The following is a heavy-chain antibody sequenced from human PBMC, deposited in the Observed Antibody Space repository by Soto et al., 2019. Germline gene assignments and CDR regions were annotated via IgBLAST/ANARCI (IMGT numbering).Heavy chain of an antibody. V-gene: IGHV3-11*06. J-gene: IGHJ4*02. CDR1: GFNFSDHY. D-gene: IGHD6-19*01. CDR3: ARHTSGWHYYDY. CDR2: ISGSSRYT. Sequence: GGSLRLSCAASGFNFSDHYMNWIHQAPGKGLEWVSYISGSSRYTNFADSVKGRFTISRDNAKNSLYLQMNSLRAEDTAVYYCARHTSGWHYYDYWGQGTPVTVSS.